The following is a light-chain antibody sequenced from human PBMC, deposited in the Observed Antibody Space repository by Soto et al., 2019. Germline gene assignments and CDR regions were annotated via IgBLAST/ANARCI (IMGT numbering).Light chain of an antibody. V-gene: IGKV1-5*02. CDR2: DAS. J-gene: IGKJ1*01. CDR3: QQYKSYPWT. CDR1: QSISIW. Sequence: DIQMTQSPSTLSSSVGDIVTIICRARQSISIWLAWYQQKPGKAPKLLIYDASSLESGVPSRFSGSGSGTEFTLTITSLQPDDFATYYCQQYKSYPWTFGQGTKVDIK.